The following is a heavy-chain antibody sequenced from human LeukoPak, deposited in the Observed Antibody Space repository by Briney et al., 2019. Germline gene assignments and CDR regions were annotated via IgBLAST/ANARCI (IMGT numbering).Heavy chain of an antibody. Sequence: PSETLSLTCSVSGGSIRSYYWSWIRQPPGKGLEWIGYIYYSGSTNYNPSLKSRVTISVDTSKNQFSLKLSSVTAADTAVYYCARDRSGYRLPVLRYFESNWFDPWGQGTLVTVSS. CDR2: IYYSGST. CDR3: ARDRSGYRLPVLRYFESNWFDP. CDR1: GGSIRSYY. D-gene: IGHD3-9*01. J-gene: IGHJ5*02. V-gene: IGHV4-59*12.